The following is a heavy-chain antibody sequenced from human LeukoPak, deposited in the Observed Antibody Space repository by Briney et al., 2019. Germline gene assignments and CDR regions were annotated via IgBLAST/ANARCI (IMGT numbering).Heavy chain of an antibody. J-gene: IGHJ4*02. CDR1: GGSISSYY. CDR2: IYYSGST. D-gene: IGHD3-9*01. CDR3: ARGPANYDILTGYYPRLYFDY. Sequence: SETLSLTCTVPGGSISSYYWSWIRQPPGKGLEWIGYIYYSGSTNYNPSLKSRVTISVDTSKNQFSLKLSSVTAADTAVYYCARGPANYDILTGYYPRLYFDYWGQGTLVTVSS. V-gene: IGHV4-59*01.